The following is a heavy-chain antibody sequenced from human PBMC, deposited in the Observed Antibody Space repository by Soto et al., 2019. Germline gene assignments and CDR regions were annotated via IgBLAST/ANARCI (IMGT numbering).Heavy chain of an antibody. CDR2: IGYDGSNK. CDR1: GFTFSSYG. D-gene: IGHD3-10*01. J-gene: IGHJ6*02. Sequence: GGSLRLSFAASGFTFSSYGMHWVRQAPGKGLEGVAFIGYDGSNKYYADSVKGRFTISRDNSKNTLYLQMNSLTAEDTAVYYCPSQARVRGVEHYHWGMHXWGQVTTVTVS. V-gene: IGHV3-30*02. CDR3: PSQARVRGVEHYHWGMHX.